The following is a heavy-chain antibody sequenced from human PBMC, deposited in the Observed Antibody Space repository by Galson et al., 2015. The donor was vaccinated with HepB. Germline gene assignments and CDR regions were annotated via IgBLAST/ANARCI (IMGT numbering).Heavy chain of an antibody. CDR3: ATSYYDFWSGYPAGPD. V-gene: IGHV3-21*01. D-gene: IGHD3-3*01. Sequence: SLRLSCAASGFTFSSYSMNWVRQAPGKGLEWVSSISSSSSYIYYADSVKGRFTISRDNAKNSLYLQMNSLRAEDTAVYYCATSYYDFWSGYPAGPDWGQGTLVTVSS. CDR1: GFTFSSYS. J-gene: IGHJ4*02. CDR2: ISSSSSYI.